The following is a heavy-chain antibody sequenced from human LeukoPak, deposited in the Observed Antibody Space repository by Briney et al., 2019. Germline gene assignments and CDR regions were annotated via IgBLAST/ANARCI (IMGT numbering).Heavy chain of an antibody. V-gene: IGHV3-53*01. CDR2: IYSGGST. D-gene: IGHD2-21*01. CDR1: GFTVSSNY. J-gene: IGHJ4*02. CDR3: AKKIFQGWGFYFDY. Sequence: GGSLRLSCAASGFTVSSNYMSWVRQAPGKGLEWVSVIYSGGSTYYADSVKGRFTISRDNSKNTLHLQMNSLRAEDTAIYYCAKKIFQGWGFYFDYWGQGTLVTVSS.